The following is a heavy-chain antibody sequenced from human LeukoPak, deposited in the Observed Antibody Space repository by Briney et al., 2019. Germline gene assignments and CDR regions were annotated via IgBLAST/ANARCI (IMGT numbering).Heavy chain of an antibody. Sequence: ASVKVSCKASGYTFTGYYMHWVRQAPGQRLEWMGWINAGNGNTKYSQKFQGRVTITRDTSASTAYMELSSLRSEDTAVYYCARDKGTYSSGWNRFDYWGQGTLVTVSS. CDR2: INAGNGNT. D-gene: IGHD6-19*01. CDR1: GYTFTGYY. CDR3: ARDKGTYSSGWNRFDY. V-gene: IGHV1-3*01. J-gene: IGHJ4*02.